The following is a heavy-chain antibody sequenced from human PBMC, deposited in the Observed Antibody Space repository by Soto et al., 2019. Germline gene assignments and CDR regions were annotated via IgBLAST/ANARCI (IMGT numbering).Heavy chain of an antibody. D-gene: IGHD3-22*01. CDR3: TGDRYYYDSSGYYYYYYYGMDV. Sequence: QVQLVQSGAEVKKPGASVKVSCKASGYTFTSYGISWVRQAPGQGLEWMGWISAYNGNTNYAQKLQGRVTMTTDTSTSTAYMELRSLRPDDTAVYYCTGDRYYYDSSGYYYYYYYGMDVWGQGTTVTVSS. V-gene: IGHV1-18*04. CDR1: GYTFTSYG. J-gene: IGHJ6*02. CDR2: ISAYNGNT.